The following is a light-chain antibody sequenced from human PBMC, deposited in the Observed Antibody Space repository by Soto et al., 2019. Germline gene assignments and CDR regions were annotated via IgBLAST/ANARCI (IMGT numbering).Light chain of an antibody. Sequence: DIQMTQSPSSLSASVGDRVTITCRASQSISSYLNWYQQKPGKAPKLLIYAASSLQSGVQSRFSGSGSGTEFTLTIRGLLPEDFATYHCKQLNTLPFTFGQGTRLEIK. V-gene: IGKV1-39*01. CDR3: KQLNTLPFT. J-gene: IGKJ5*01. CDR2: AAS. CDR1: QSISSY.